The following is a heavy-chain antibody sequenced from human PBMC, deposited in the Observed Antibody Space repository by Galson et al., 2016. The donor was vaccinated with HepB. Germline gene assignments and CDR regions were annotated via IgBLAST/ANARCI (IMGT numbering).Heavy chain of an antibody. J-gene: IGHJ4*02. CDR3: ARDVQFRFDY. CDR1: GYRFPTYG. V-gene: IGHV1-18*04. CDR2: ISSNSGNT. Sequence: SVKVSCKASGYRFPTYGISWVRQAPGQGLEWLGWISSNSGNTIYAQKVQDRVTMTRDTSASTVYMDLRSLRSDDTAVYYWARDVQFRFDYWGQGTLVTVSS. D-gene: IGHD4-11*01.